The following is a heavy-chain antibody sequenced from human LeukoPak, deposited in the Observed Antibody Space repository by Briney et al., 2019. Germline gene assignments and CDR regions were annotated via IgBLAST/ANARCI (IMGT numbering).Heavy chain of an antibody. Sequence: GRSLRLSCAASGFTFTNYAIHWFLQAPGKGLEWVAVLSYDGSDKYFAASVKGRFTISRDNSSNTLYLQMNSLRAEDTAVYYCARDRGGYRPRGMDVWGQGTTVTVSS. CDR1: GFTFTNYA. D-gene: IGHD5-24*01. V-gene: IGHV3-30*04. CDR3: ARDRGGYRPRGMDV. J-gene: IGHJ6*02. CDR2: LSYDGSDK.